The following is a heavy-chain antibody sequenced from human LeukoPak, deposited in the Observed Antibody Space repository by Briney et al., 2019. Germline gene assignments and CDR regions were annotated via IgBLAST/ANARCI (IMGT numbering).Heavy chain of an antibody. V-gene: IGHV1-58*01. J-gene: IGHJ6*02. CDR1: GFTFTSSA. Sequence: SVKVSCKASGFTFTSSAVQWVRQARGQRLEWIGWIVVGSGNTNYAQKFQERVTITRDMSTSTAYMELSSLRPEDTDVYYCAAGGYSGYDVPYYYYGMDVWGQGTTVTVSS. CDR2: IVVGSGNT. D-gene: IGHD5-12*01. CDR3: AAGGYSGYDVPYYYYGMDV.